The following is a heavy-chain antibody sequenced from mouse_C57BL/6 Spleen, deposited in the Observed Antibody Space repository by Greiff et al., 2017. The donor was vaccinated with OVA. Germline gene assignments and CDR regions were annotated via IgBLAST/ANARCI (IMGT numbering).Heavy chain of an antibody. V-gene: IGHV1-69*01. D-gene: IGHD1-1*01. CDR2: IDPSDSYT. J-gene: IGHJ4*01. CDR1: GYTFTSYW. CDR3: ALNYGAGMDY. Sequence: QVQLQQPGAELVMPGASVKLSCKASGYTFTSYWMHWVKQRPGQGLEWIGEIDPSDSYTNYNQKFKGKSTLTVDKSSSTAYMQLSSLTSEDSAVYYCALNYGAGMDYWGQGTSVTVSS.